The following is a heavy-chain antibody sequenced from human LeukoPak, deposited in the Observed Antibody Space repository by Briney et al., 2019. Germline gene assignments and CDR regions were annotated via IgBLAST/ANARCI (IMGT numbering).Heavy chain of an antibody. CDR2: IYYSGST. V-gene: IGHV4-59*01. Sequence: SETLSLTCTVSGGSISSYYWSWIRQPPGKGLEWIGYIYYSGSTNYNPSLKSRVTISVDTSKNQFSLKLSSETAADTAVYYCARGNYVWGSYRWGYYFDYWGQGTLVTVSS. CDR3: ARGNYVWGSYRWGYYFDY. D-gene: IGHD3-16*02. J-gene: IGHJ4*02. CDR1: GGSISSYY.